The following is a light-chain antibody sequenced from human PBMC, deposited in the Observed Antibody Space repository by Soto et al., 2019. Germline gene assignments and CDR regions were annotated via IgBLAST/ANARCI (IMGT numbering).Light chain of an antibody. Sequence: DIQLTQSPSFLSASVGDRVTITCRSSQAVIRSLAWYQQKPGKAPNLLIYAASTLRSGVPSRFSGSGSETEFTLTIRSLQPEDFATYYCQQLNSYVFAFGPGTKVDIK. CDR3: QQLNSYVFA. J-gene: IGKJ3*01. CDR1: QAVIRS. V-gene: IGKV1-9*01. CDR2: AAS.